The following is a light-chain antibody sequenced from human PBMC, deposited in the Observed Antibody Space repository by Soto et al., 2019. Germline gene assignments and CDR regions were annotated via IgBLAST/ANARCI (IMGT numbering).Light chain of an antibody. CDR3: QQYYTVPPT. J-gene: IGKJ2*01. CDR2: WAS. CDR1: QTVLHSSNSKHH. V-gene: IGKV4-1*01. Sequence: DIVMTQSPDSLAVSLGERATINCKSSQTVLHSSNSKHHLAWYQQKPGQPPKLLIYWASTRESGVPDRFSGSGSGTDFTLTISSLQTEDVAVYFCQQYYTVPPTFGQGTKLEIK.